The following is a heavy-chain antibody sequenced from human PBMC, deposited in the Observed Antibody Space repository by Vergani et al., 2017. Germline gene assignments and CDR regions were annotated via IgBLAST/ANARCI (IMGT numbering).Heavy chain of an antibody. V-gene: IGHV4-59*13. D-gene: IGHD4-17*01. CDR1: DGPIRSYS. J-gene: IGHJ4*02. CDR2: IYHSGST. Sequence: QVQLQESGPGLVKPSETLSLTCTVSDGPIRSYSWSCCRQPPGKGLGWIGIIYHSGSTNYNPTLKSGVTISVDTSKNQFSLKLSSVTAADTGVYYCARYTLRYYFDYWGQGTLVTVSS. CDR3: ARYTLRYYFDY.